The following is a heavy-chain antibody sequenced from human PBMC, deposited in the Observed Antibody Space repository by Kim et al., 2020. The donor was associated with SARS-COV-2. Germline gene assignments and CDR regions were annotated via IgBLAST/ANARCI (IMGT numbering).Heavy chain of an antibody. D-gene: IGHD6-19*01. CDR2: ISSSSSSTI. Sequence: GGSLRLSCAASGFTFSSYSMNWVRQAPGKGLEWVSYISSSSSSTIYYADSVKGRFTISRDNAKNSLYLQMNSLRDEDTAVYYCASGFTRIAVAGTRALCYWGQGTLVTVSS. CDR3: ASGFTRIAVAGTRALCY. CDR1: GFTFSSYS. V-gene: IGHV3-48*02. J-gene: IGHJ4*02.